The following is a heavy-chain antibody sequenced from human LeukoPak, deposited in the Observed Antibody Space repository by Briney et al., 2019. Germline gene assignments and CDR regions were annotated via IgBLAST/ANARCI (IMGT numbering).Heavy chain of an antibody. CDR2: INHSGST. D-gene: IGHD3-10*01. CDR3: ARRASYGSGSYLPFDY. V-gene: IGHV4-34*01. J-gene: IGHJ4*02. Sequence: PSETLSLTCAVYGGSFSGYYWSWIRQPPGKGLEWIGEINHSGSTNCNPSLKSRVTISVDTSKNQFSLKLSPVTAADTAVYYCARRASYGSGSYLPFDYWGQGTLVTVSS. CDR1: GGSFSGYY.